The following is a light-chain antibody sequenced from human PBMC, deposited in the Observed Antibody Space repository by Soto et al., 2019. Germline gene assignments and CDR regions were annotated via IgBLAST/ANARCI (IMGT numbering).Light chain of an antibody. V-gene: IGKV1-39*01. CDR2: AAS. J-gene: IGKJ4*01. CDR3: QQSYSSPRT. CDR1: QSINSY. Sequence: DIQMTQSPSSLSASVGDRVTVTCRASQSINSYLNWYQQKPGKAPKLLIYAASSLQSGVPSRFSGSGSGTDFTLTISSLQPEDFVTYYCQQSYSSPRTFGGGTEVEVK.